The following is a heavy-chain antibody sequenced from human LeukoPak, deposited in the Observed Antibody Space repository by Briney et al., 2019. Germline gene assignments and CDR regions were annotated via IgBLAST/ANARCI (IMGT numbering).Heavy chain of an antibody. D-gene: IGHD3-16*01. CDR2: ISGSGGST. Sequence: TGGSLRLSCAASGFTFSSYAMSWVRQARGKGLEWVSAISGSGGSTYYADSVKVRFTMSRHNSKNTLYLQMNSLRAEDTAVYYCARDWAGAFDIWGQGTMVTVSS. CDR3: ARDWAGAFDI. V-gene: IGHV3-23*01. J-gene: IGHJ3*02. CDR1: GFTFSSYA.